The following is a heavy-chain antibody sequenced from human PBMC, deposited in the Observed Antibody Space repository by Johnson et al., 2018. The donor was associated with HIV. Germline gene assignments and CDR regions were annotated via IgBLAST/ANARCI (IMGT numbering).Heavy chain of an antibody. D-gene: IGHD6-19*01. CDR3: AGGSGWYSDAFDI. CDR1: GFIFRNYW. CDR2: IYSDGTDT. J-gene: IGHJ3*02. Sequence: VQLVESGGGVVQPGGSLRLSCAASGFIFRNYWMYWVRQAPGKGLVWVARIYSDGTDTAYADSVKGRFTISRDNSKNPLYLQMNSLRAEDTAVYYCAGGSGWYSDAFDIWGQGTMVTVSS. V-gene: IGHV3-74*02.